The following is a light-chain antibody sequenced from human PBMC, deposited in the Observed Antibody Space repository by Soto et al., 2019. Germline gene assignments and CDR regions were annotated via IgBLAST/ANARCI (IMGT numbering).Light chain of an antibody. J-gene: IGKJ2*01. CDR3: QQYDNLPLV. V-gene: IGKV1-33*01. CDR1: QDISNY. Sequence: DMQMTQSPSSLSASVGDRVTITCQASQDISNYLNWYQQKPGKAPKLLIYDASNLETGVPSRFSGRGSGTDFTFTISSLQPEDIATYYCQQYDNLPLVFGQGTKLEIK. CDR2: DAS.